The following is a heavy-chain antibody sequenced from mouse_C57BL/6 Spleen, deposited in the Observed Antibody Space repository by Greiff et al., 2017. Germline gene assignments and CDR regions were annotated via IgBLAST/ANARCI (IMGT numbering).Heavy chain of an antibody. D-gene: IGHD1-1*01. Sequence: DVHLVESGGGLVQPGGSLSLSCAASGFTFTDYYMSWVRQPPGKALEWLGFIRNKANGYTTEYSASVKGRFTISRDNSQSILYLQMNALRAEDSATYYCARSSTVVPDYFDYWGQGTTLTVSS. J-gene: IGHJ2*01. CDR1: GFTFTDYY. CDR3: ARSSTVVPDYFDY. CDR2: IRNKANGYTT. V-gene: IGHV7-3*01.